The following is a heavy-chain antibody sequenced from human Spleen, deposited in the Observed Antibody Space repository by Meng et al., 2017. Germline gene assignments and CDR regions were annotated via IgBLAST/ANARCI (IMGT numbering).Heavy chain of an antibody. CDR3: AREGRSHQVGVSVY. Sequence: QVQLQESGPGLVKPSQTLSLTCTVSGGSISSGNYYWSWIRQPPGKGLECIGYIYNSGSTCYNPSLKSRVTISVDTSKNKFYLKLRFVTAADTAVYYCAREGRSHQVGVSVYWGQGNLVTVSS. CDR1: GGSISSGNYY. D-gene: IGHD2-21*01. J-gene: IGHJ4*02. V-gene: IGHV4-30-4*01. CDR2: IYNSGST.